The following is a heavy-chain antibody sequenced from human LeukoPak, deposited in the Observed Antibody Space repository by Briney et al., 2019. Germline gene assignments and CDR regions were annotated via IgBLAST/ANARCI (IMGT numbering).Heavy chain of an antibody. CDR2: INDSGST. J-gene: IGHJ4*02. CDR3: ASIFGLDYYDTTGQFDY. Sequence: PSETLSLTCAVYGGSFSGYYWSWIRQPPGKGLEWIGEINDSGSTNYNPSLKSRVTISADTSKSQFSLKLSSVTAADTATYYCASIFGLDYYDTTGQFDYWGQGNLVTVSS. D-gene: IGHD3-22*01. CDR1: GGSFSGYY. V-gene: IGHV4-34*01.